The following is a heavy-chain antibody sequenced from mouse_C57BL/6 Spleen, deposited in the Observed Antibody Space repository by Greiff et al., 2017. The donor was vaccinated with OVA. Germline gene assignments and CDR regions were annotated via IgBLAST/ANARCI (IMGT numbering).Heavy chain of an antibody. D-gene: IGHD1-1*01. Sequence: QVQLQQPGAELVKPGASVKMSCKASGYTFTSYWITWVKQRPGQGLVWIGDIYPGSGSTNYNEKFKSKATLTVDTSSSTAYMQLSSLTSEDSAVYYCARWTTVVAGDYWGQGTTLTVSS. CDR3: ARWTTVVAGDY. V-gene: IGHV1-55*01. CDR2: IYPGSGST. J-gene: IGHJ2*01. CDR1: GYTFTSYW.